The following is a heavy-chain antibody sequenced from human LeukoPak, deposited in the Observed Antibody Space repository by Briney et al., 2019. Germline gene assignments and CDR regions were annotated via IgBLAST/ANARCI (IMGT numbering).Heavy chain of an antibody. V-gene: IGHV3-23*01. CDR1: GFTFSSYT. D-gene: IGHD2/OR15-2a*01. CDR2: ISGSGGST. J-gene: IGHJ4*02. CDR3: AKDALISYRGAWSQSDY. Sequence: GGSLRLSCAASGFTFSSYTMSWVRQAPGKGLEWVSGISGSGGSTYYADSVKGRFTISRDNSKNTLYLQMNRLRAEDTAIYYCAKDALISYRGAWSQSDYWGQGTLVTVSS.